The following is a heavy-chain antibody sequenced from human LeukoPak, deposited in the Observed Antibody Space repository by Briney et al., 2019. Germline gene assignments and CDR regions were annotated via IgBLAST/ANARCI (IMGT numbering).Heavy chain of an antibody. CDR2: ISAYNGNT. D-gene: IGHD1-26*01. Sequence: EASVKVSCKASGYTFTSYGISWVRQAPGQGLEWMGWISAYNGNTNYAQKLQGGVTMTTDTSTSTAYMELRSLRSDDTAVYYCARGRSELPLTLLGMDVWGQGTTVTVSS. CDR1: GYTFTSYG. CDR3: ARGRSELPLTLLGMDV. V-gene: IGHV1-18*01. J-gene: IGHJ6*02.